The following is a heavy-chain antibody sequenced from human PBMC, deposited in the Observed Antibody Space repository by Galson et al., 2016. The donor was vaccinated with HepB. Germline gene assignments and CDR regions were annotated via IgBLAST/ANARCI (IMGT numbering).Heavy chain of an antibody. CDR2: IGAGGGGSYYADSVSGDTT. J-gene: IGHJ4*02. V-gene: IGHV3-23*01. D-gene: IGHD1-14*01. Sequence: LRLSCASSGFTFSSYGMSWVRQAPGKGLEWVSAIGAGGGGSYYADSVSGDTTDYADSVKGRFTISRDNSKKTLYLQMSSLIVEDPAVYYCVKGRSGTYKDWGQGTLVTVSS. CDR1: GFTFSSYG. CDR3: VKGRSGTYKD.